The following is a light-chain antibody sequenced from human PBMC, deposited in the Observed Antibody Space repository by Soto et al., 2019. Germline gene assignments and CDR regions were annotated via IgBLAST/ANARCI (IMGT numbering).Light chain of an antibody. J-gene: IGKJ5*01. CDR2: DAS. V-gene: IGKV3-11*01. CDR3: QKYHNWPMT. CDR1: QSVSSNY. Sequence: EIVLTQSPGTLSLSPGERATLSCRASQSVSSNYFAWYQQKPGQAPRLLIYDASNRATGIPARFSGSGSGTDFTLTISSLEPEDFAVYYCQKYHNWPMTCGQGTRREIK.